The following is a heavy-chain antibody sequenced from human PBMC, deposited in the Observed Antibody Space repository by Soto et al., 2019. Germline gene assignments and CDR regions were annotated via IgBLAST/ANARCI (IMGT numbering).Heavy chain of an antibody. CDR2: ISAYNGNT. CDR3: ARDSPYSSGWYSYYYGMDV. V-gene: IGHV1-18*01. D-gene: IGHD6-19*01. Sequence: QVQLVQSGAEVKKPGASVKVSCKASGYTFTSYGISWVRQAHGQGLEWMGWISAYNGNTNYAQKLQGRVTMTTDTSTSTAYMELRSLRSDDTAVYYCARDSPYSSGWYSYYYGMDVWGQGTTVTVSS. CDR1: GYTFTSYG. J-gene: IGHJ6*02.